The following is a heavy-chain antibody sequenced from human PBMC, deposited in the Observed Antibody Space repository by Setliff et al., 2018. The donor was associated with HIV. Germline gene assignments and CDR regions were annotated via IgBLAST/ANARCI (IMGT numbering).Heavy chain of an antibody. CDR3: ARGHDNKYYYFYYMDV. V-gene: IGHV4-61*09. D-gene: IGHD3-9*01. CDR1: GDSISSGRYF. CDR2: ISPTGST. J-gene: IGHJ6*03. Sequence: PSETLSLTCTVSGDSISSGRYFWIWIRQPAGQGLEWIGHISPTGSTNYNPSLKSRVIMSVDTSRNQFSLKLSSVTAADTAVYYCARGHDNKYYYFYYMDVWGKGTTVTVSS.